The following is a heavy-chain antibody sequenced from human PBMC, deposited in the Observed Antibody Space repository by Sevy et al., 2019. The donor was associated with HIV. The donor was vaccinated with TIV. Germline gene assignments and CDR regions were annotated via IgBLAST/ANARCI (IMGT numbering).Heavy chain of an antibody. CDR2: IFSDGST. J-gene: IGHJ4*02. V-gene: IGHV3-53*01. Sequence: GGSLRLSCVASEFTVSSNYMSWVRQAPGKGLEWVPVIFSDGSTYYADSVKGRFTISRDNSKNTLYLQMDSLRAEDTAVYYCVRNGPAYYWGQGTLVTVSS. CDR3: VRNGPAYY. CDR1: EFTVSSNY. D-gene: IGHD2-8*01.